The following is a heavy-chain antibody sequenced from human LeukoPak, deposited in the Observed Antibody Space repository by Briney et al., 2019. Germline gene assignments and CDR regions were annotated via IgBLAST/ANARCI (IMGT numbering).Heavy chain of an antibody. D-gene: IGHD6-19*01. Sequence: GESLVISCKGSGYSFTSYWISWVRQMPRKGLEWMWRIDPSDSYTNYSPSFQGHVTISADKSISTAYLQWSSLKASDTAMYYCARLCSKQWLVHPVDYWGQGTLVTVSS. J-gene: IGHJ4*02. CDR3: ARLCSKQWLVHPVDY. CDR1: GYSFTSYW. CDR2: IDPSDSYT. V-gene: IGHV5-10-1*01.